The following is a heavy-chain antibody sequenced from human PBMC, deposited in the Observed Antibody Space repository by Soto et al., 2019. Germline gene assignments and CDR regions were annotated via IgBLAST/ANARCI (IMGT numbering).Heavy chain of an antibody. CDR1: GVTFSSDA. J-gene: IGHJ4*02. D-gene: IGHD5-18*01. V-gene: IGHV3-23*01. Sequence: GGSLRLSCAASGVTFSSDAISGVRQAPGKGLEWVSAISGSGGSTYYADSVKGRFTISRDNSKNTLYLQMHRLRAEDTAVYYCAKDQEYGYSYRYGFPAYWAQRTLVTVSS. CDR2: ISGSGGST. CDR3: AKDQEYGYSYRYGFPAY.